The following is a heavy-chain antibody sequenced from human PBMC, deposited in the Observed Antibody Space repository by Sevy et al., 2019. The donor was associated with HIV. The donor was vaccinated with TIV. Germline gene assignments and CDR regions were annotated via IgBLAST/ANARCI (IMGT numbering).Heavy chain of an antibody. V-gene: IGHV3-7*01. CDR2: IKEDGSER. J-gene: IGHJ6*02. CDR1: GFTFNMYC. Sequence: GGSLRPSCAASGFTFNMYCMTWVRQAPGKGLEWVANIKEDGSERNCLDSVKGRFTISRDNAKESLYLQINSLRAEDTAVYYCARHCSGGSCYSLLPHQYYGMDVWGQGTTVTVSS. D-gene: IGHD2-15*01. CDR3: ARHCSGGSCYSLLPHQYYGMDV.